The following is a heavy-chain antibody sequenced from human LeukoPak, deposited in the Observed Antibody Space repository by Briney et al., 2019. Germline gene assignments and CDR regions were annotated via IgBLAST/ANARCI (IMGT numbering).Heavy chain of an antibody. CDR3: ARYPQISIVRGRGFDP. Sequence: SETLSLTCTVSGGSISSSSYYWGWIRQPPGKGLEWIGSIYYSGSTYYNPSLKSRVTISVDTSKNQFSLKLSSVTAADTAVYYCARYPQISIVRGRGFDPWGQGTLVTVSS. CDR2: IYYSGST. D-gene: IGHD3-10*01. V-gene: IGHV4-39*01. CDR1: GGSISSSSYY. J-gene: IGHJ5*02.